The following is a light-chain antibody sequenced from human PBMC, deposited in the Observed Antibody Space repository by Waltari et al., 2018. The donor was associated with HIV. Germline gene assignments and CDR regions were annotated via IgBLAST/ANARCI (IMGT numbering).Light chain of an antibody. CDR1: RRDGGGDNY. J-gene: IGLJ2*01. Sequence: QSALTQPPSASGAPGQSVTISGTGTRRDGGGDNYVSWYQQHPGNAPKLIIYEVTERPSGVPDRFSGSKSGNTASLTVSGLQAEDEADYYCSSYAGSNKLVFGGGTKLTVV. CDR2: EVT. CDR3: SSYAGSNKLV. V-gene: IGLV2-8*01.